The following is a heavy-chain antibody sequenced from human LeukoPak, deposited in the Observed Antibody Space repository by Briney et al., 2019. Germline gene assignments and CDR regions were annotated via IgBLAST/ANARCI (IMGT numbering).Heavy chain of an antibody. D-gene: IGHD1-14*01. CDR1: GGSISSYY. CDR2: IYYSGST. CDR3: ARSIAEVVAFDI. V-gene: IGHV4-59*08. J-gene: IGHJ3*02. Sequence: PSETLSLTCTVSGGSISSYYWSWIRQPPGKGLEWIRYIYYSGSTNYNPALKSRVTISVDTSKNQFSLKLSSVTAADTAVYYCARSIAEVVAFDIWGQGTMVTVSS.